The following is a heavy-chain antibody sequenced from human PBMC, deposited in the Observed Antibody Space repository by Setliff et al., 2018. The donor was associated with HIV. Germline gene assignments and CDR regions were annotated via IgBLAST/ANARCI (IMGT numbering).Heavy chain of an antibody. CDR3: ARPRTYCSGGSCYLGPDY. J-gene: IGHJ4*02. D-gene: IGHD2-15*01. V-gene: IGHV3-21*01. CDR1: GFTFSSYS. CDR2: ISSSSSYI. Sequence: GGSLRLSCAASGFTFSSYSMNWVRQAPGKGLEWVSSISSSSSYIYYADSVKGRFTISRDNAKNSLYLQMNSLRAEDTAVYYCARPRTYCSGGSCYLGPDYWGQGTLVTAPQ.